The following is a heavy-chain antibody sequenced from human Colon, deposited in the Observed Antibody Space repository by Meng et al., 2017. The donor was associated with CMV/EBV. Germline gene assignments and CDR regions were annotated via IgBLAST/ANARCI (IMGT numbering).Heavy chain of an antibody. CDR3: GRDPGLPNGIHV. J-gene: IGHJ6*02. Sequence: GESLKIFCITSGFTFGDETMSWVRQAPGKGLEWVSVIYGGGGTDYGDSVKGRFTISRDSSQNTVYLQMNGLRAEDTAVYYCGRDPGLPNGIHVWGQGTTVTVSS. D-gene: IGHD1-1*01. CDR1: GFTFGDET. V-gene: IGHV3-53*01. CDR2: IYGGGGT.